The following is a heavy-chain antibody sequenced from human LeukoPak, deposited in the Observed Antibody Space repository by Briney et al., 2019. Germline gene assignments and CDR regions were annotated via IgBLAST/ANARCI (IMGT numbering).Heavy chain of an antibody. D-gene: IGHD3-22*01. V-gene: IGHV3-23*01. Sequence: PGGSLRLSCAASGFTFSSYAMSWVRQAPGKGLEWVSAISGSGGSTYYADSVKGRFTISRDNSKNTLYLQMNSLRAEDTAVYYCAVGGYYYDSSGSPFDYWGQGTLVTVSS. CDR2: ISGSGGST. J-gene: IGHJ4*02. CDR3: AVGGYYYDSSGSPFDY. CDR1: GFTFSSYA.